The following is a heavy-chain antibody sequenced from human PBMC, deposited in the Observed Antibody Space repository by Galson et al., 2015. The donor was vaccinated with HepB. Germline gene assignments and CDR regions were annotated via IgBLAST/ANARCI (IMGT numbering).Heavy chain of an antibody. Sequence: QSGAEVKKPGESLKISCKGSGYSFTTFWITWVRQRPGKGLEWMGRIDPSDSYTDYSPSFQGHVAISVDKSITTAYLQWSSLKASDTAMYYCVSRQYYFASGTYYNVSDYWGQGTL. J-gene: IGHJ4*02. CDR2: IDPSDSYT. CDR3: VSRQYYFASGTYYNVSDY. V-gene: IGHV5-10-1*01. D-gene: IGHD3-10*01. CDR1: GYSFTTFW.